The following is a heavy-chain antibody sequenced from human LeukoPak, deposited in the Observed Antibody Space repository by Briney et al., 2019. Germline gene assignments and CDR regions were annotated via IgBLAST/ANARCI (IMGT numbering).Heavy chain of an antibody. J-gene: IGHJ6*02. CDR2: VYQSGST. CDR1: GGSIGSSNW. CDR3: ASYGDYYYYGMDV. V-gene: IGHV4-4*02. D-gene: IGHD4-17*01. Sequence: SGTLSLTCAVSGGSIGSSNWWSWVRQPPGKGLEWIGEVYQSGSTNYNPSLKNRVTISVDKSKNQFSLNLSSVTAADTAVYYCASYGDYYYYGMDVWGQGTTVTVSS.